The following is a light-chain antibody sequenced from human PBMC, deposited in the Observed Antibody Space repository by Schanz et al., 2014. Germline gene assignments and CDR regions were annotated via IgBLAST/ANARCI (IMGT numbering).Light chain of an antibody. J-gene: IGKJ5*01. CDR3: QQSGT. Sequence: IQLTQSPSSLSASIGDRVTLSCRASPAISSYLAWYQQKPGKAPKLLIYAASTLQSGVPSRFSGSGSGTDFTLTISSLQPEDFATYYCQQSGTFGQGTRLDIK. CDR2: AAS. V-gene: IGKV1-9*01. CDR1: PAISSY.